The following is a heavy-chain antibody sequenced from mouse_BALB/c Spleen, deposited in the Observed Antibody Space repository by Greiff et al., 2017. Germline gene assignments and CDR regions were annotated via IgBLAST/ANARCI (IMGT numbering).Heavy chain of an antibody. Sequence: EVKLQESGPGLVKPSQSLSLTCTVTGYSITSDYAWNWIRQFPGNKLEWMGYISYSGSTSYNPSLKSRISITRDTSKNQFFLQLNSVTTEDTATYYCASYRYAMDYWGQGTSVTVSS. D-gene: IGHD2-14*01. CDR2: ISYSGST. CDR3: ASYRYAMDY. J-gene: IGHJ4*01. V-gene: IGHV3-2*02. CDR1: GYSITSDYA.